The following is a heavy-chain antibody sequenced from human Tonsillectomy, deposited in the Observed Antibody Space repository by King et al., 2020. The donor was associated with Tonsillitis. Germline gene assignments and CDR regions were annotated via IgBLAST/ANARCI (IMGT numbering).Heavy chain of an antibody. Sequence: QLVQSGAEVKKPGASVKVSCKASGYTFTSYYMHWVRQAPGQGLEWMGIINPSGGSTSYAQKFQGRVTMTRDTSTSTVYMELSSLRSEDTAVYYCASAGLTSSGSYPEYYFDYWGQGTLVTVSS. J-gene: IGHJ4*02. CDR3: ASAGLTSSGSYPEYYFDY. D-gene: IGHD3-10*01. CDR1: GYTFTSYY. V-gene: IGHV1-46*01. CDR2: INPSGGST.